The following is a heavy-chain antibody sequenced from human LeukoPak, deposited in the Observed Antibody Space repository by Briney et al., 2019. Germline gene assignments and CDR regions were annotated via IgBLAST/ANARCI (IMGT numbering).Heavy chain of an antibody. Sequence: GGSLRLSCAASVFTFSRYWMHWVRQAPGKGLVWVSRINGDGSTISYADSVKGGFTISRDNAKNTLYLQMNSLRAEDTAVYYCATGNYYDSRGYYTFGHWGQGTLVTVSS. J-gene: IGHJ1*01. CDR1: VFTFSRYW. CDR2: INGDGSTI. CDR3: ATGNYYDSRGYYTFGH. D-gene: IGHD3-22*01. V-gene: IGHV3-74*01.